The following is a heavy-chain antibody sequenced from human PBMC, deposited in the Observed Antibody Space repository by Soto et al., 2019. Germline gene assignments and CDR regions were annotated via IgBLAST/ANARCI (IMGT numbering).Heavy chain of an antibody. CDR1: GFTFSSYS. CDR2: ISSSSSYI. Sequence: GGSLRLSCAASGFTFSSYSMNWVRQAPGKGLEWVSSISSSSSYIYYADSVKSRFTISRDNAKNSLYLQMNSLRAEDTAVYYCARAYDILTGYSADYYYGMDVWGQGTTVTVSS. CDR3: ARAYDILTGYSADYYYGMDV. J-gene: IGHJ6*02. D-gene: IGHD3-9*01. V-gene: IGHV3-21*01.